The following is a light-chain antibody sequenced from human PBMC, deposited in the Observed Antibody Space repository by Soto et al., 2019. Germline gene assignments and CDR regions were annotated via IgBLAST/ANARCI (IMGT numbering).Light chain of an antibody. CDR2: EVS. CDR3: ISYTSSSALV. Sequence: QAALTQPASVSGSPGQSITISCTGSSSDVGGYNYVSWYQNHPGTAPKLMIYEVSNRPSGVSNRFSGSKSGNTASLTISGLQAEDEADYYCISYTSSSALVFGGGTKLTVL. V-gene: IGLV2-14*01. J-gene: IGLJ2*01. CDR1: SSDVGGYNY.